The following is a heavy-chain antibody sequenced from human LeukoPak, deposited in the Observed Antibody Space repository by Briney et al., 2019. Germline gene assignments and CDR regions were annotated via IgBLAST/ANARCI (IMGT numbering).Heavy chain of an antibody. CDR3: ARDHYGSGTPQPGDAFDI. Sequence: ASVKVSCKASGYTFTSYGISWVRQAPGQRLEWMGWINAGNGNTKYSQEFQGRVTITRDTSASTAYMELSSLRSEDMAVYYCARDHYGSGTPQPGDAFDIWGQGTMVTVSS. D-gene: IGHD3-10*01. CDR1: GYTFTSYG. CDR2: INAGNGNT. J-gene: IGHJ3*02. V-gene: IGHV1-3*03.